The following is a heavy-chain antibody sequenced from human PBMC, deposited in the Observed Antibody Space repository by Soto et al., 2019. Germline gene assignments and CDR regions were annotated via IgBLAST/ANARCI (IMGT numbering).Heavy chain of an antibody. D-gene: IGHD4-4*01. CDR2: ISYDGSNK. J-gene: IGHJ6*02. CDR1: GFTFSSYG. V-gene: IGHV3-30*18. CDR3: AKTVQYPGGYYYYGMDV. Sequence: GGSLRLSCAASGFTFSSYGMHWVRQAPGNGLEWVAVISYDGSNKYYADSVKGRFTISRDNSKNTLYLQMNSLRAEDTAVYYCAKTVQYPGGYYYYGMDVWGQGTTVTVSS.